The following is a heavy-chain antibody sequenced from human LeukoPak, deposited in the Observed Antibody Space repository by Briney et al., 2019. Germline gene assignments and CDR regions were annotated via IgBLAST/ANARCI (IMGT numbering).Heavy chain of an antibody. Sequence: GESLKISCKGSGYSFTSYWIGWVRQKPGKGLEWMGIIYPGDSDTRYSPSFQGQVTISADKSISAAYLQWSSLKASDTAMYYCARADSSGYYPNWFDPWGQGTLVTVSS. D-gene: IGHD3-22*01. CDR2: IYPGDSDT. J-gene: IGHJ5*02. CDR1: GYSFTSYW. V-gene: IGHV5-51*01. CDR3: ARADSSGYYPNWFDP.